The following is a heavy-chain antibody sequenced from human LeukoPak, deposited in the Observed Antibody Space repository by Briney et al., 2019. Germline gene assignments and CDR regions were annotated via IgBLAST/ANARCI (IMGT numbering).Heavy chain of an antibody. Sequence: SETLSLTCTVSGGSISSSSYYWGWIRQPPGKGLEWIGSIYYSGSTYYNPSLKSRVTISVDTSKNQLSLKLSSVTAADTAVYYCARGLRSHYYYYYYMDVWGKGTTVTVSS. CDR3: ARGLRSHYYYYYYMDV. J-gene: IGHJ6*03. CDR1: GGSISSSSYY. V-gene: IGHV4-39*01. CDR2: IYYSGST. D-gene: IGHD4-17*01.